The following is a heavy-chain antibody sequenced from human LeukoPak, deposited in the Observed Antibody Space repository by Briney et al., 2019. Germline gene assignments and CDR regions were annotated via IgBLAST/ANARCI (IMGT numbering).Heavy chain of an antibody. CDR1: GFIVSANS. Sequence: PGGSLRLSCAASGFIVSANSVTWVRQAPGKGLEWISVIYSGGGTYYADSVKGRFTISRDNSKNTLYLEMNSLSPDDTAVYYCARGVEPLAANTLAYWGQGTLVTVSS. D-gene: IGHD1-14*01. V-gene: IGHV3-53*01. CDR3: ARGVEPLAANTLAY. CDR2: IYSGGGT. J-gene: IGHJ4*02.